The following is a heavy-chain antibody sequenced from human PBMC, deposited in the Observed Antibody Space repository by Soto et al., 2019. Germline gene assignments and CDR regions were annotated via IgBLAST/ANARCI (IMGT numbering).Heavy chain of an antibody. V-gene: IGHV1-69*13. CDR3: ARSGGDYYYYYGMDV. CDR1: GGTFSSYT. J-gene: IGHJ6*02. Sequence: SVKVSCKASGGTFSSYTISWVRQAPGQGLEWMGGIIPIFGTANYAQKFQGRVTITADESTSTAYMELSSLRSEDTAVYYCARSGGDYYYYYGMDVWGQGTTVTVSS. D-gene: IGHD2-21*02. CDR2: IIPIFGTA.